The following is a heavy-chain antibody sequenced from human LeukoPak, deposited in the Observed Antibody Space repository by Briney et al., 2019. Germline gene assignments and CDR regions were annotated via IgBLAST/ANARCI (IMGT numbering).Heavy chain of an antibody. CDR1: GFTFSSYS. J-gene: IGHJ4*02. CDR3: ARVLSKSLELSTPPLDY. CDR2: ISSSSSYI. V-gene: IGHV3-21*01. Sequence: GGSLRLSRAASGFTFSSYSMNWVRQAPGKGLEWVSSISSSSSYIYYADSVKGRFTISRDNAKNSLYLQMNSLRAEDTAVYCCARVLSKSLELSTPPLDYWGQGTLVTVSS. D-gene: IGHD3-16*02.